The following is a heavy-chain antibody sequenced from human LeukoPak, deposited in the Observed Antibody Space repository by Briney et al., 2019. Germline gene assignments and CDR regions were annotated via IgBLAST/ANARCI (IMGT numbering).Heavy chain of an antibody. D-gene: IGHD6-19*01. CDR2: IYTSGST. Sequence: SETLSLTCTVSGGSISSYYWSWIRQPAGKGLEWIGRIYTSGSTNYNPSLKSRVTMSVDTSKNQFSLKLSSVTAADTAVYYCARVHSSGGHRGAFDIWGQGTMVTVSS. J-gene: IGHJ3*02. V-gene: IGHV4-4*07. CDR1: GGSISSYY. CDR3: ARVHSSGGHRGAFDI.